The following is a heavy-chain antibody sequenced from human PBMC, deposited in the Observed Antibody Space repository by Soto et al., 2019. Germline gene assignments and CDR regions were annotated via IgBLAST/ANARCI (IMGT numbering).Heavy chain of an antibody. J-gene: IGHJ4*02. Sequence: SVKVSCKASGGTFSSYTISWVRQAPGQGLEWMGRIIPILGIANYAQKFQGRVTITADKSTSTAYMELSSLRSEDTAVYYCAREGVGLLGFGELFKTAYYFDDWGQGTLVTVSS. CDR1: GGTFSSYT. CDR2: IIPILGIA. D-gene: IGHD3-10*01. V-gene: IGHV1-69*04. CDR3: AREGVGLLGFGELFKTAYYFDD.